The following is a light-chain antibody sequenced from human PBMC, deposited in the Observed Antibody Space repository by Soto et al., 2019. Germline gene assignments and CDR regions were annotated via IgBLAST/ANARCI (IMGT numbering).Light chain of an antibody. CDR3: QQYNSYST. Sequence: DLQMTPSRSTLTAYEGSRITTSCRASQSISSWLAWYQQKPGKAPKVLIYKASSLESGVPSRFSGGGSGTEFTLTISSLKPDGFAAYYCQQYNSYSTFGQGTQVDI. CDR1: QSISSW. CDR2: KAS. J-gene: IGKJ1*01. V-gene: IGKV1-5*03.